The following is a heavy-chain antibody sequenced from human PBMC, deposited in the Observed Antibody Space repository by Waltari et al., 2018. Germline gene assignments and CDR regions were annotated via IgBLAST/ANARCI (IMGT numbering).Heavy chain of an antibody. CDR2: IYYSGST. J-gene: IGHJ4*02. Sequence: QLQLQESGPGLVKPSETLSLTCTVSGGSISSSSYYWGWIRQPPGKGLEWIGSIYYSGSTYYNPSLKSRVTISVDTSKNQFSLKLSSVTAADTAVYYCARIYYYGSGSYSGLDYWGQGTLVTVSS. CDR3: ARIYYYGSGSYSGLDY. V-gene: IGHV4-39*01. D-gene: IGHD3-10*01. CDR1: GGSISSSSYY.